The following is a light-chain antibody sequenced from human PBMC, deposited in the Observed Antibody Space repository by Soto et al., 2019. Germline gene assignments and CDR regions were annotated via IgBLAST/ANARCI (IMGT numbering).Light chain of an antibody. J-gene: IGKJ1*01. V-gene: IGKV1-5*01. CDR1: QSISSW. CDR2: DAS. CDR3: KQYNSYRT. Sequence: DIQMTQSPSTLSASVGDRVTITCRASQSISSWLAWYQQKPGKAPKLLIYDASSLESGVPSRFSCSGSGTEFTLNISSLQPDDFATYYCKQYNSYRTFGQGTKVEIK.